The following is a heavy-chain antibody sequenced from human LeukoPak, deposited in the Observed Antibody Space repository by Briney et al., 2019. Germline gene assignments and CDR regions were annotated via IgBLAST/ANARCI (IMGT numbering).Heavy chain of an antibody. V-gene: IGHV4-39*01. CDR1: GGSISSSSYY. CDR3: ARYGWKGECFDY. CDR2: IYYSGST. J-gene: IGHJ4*02. Sequence: SETLSLTCTVSGGSISSSSYYWGWIRQPPGKGLEWIGSIYYSGSTYYNPSLKSRVTISVDTSKNQFSLKLSSVTAADTAVYYCARYGWKGECFDYWGQGTLVTVSS. D-gene: IGHD2-8*02.